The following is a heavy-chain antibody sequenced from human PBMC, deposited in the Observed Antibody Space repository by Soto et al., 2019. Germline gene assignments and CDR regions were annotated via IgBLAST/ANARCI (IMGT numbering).Heavy chain of an antibody. CDR1: GGTFSSYA. D-gene: IGHD3-22*01. Sequence: GASVKVSCKASGGTFSSYAISWVRQAPGQGLEWMGGIIPIFGTANYAQKFQGRVTITADESTSTAYMELSSLRSEDMAVYYCARLYYYDSSGYYYVDPGHDAFDIWGQGTMVTVS. V-gene: IGHV1-69*13. CDR2: IIPIFGTA. CDR3: ARLYYYDSSGYYYVDPGHDAFDI. J-gene: IGHJ3*02.